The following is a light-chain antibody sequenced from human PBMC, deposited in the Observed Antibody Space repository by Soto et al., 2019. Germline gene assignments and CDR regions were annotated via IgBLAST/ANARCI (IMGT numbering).Light chain of an antibody. CDR3: CAYAGTYV. V-gene: IGLV2-11*01. Sequence: QSVLTQPRSVSGSPGQSVTISCTGTSSDIGAYNYVSWYQQHPGKAPNLMIYDVNKRPSGVPDRFSGSKSGNTASLTISGLQSDDEADYYCCAYAGTYVFGTGTKLTVL. J-gene: IGLJ1*01. CDR2: DVN. CDR1: SSDIGAYNY.